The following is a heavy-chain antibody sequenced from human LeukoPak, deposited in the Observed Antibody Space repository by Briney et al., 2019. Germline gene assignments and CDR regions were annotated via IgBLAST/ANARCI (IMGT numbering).Heavy chain of an antibody. D-gene: IGHD4-23*01. CDR2: IWYDGSNK. CDR3: ARGYGGNYYNWFDP. Sequence: PGGSLRLSCAASGFTFSSYGMHWVRQAPGKGLEWVAVIWYDGSNKYYADSVKGRFTISRDNSKNTLYLQMSSLRAEDTAVYYCARGYGGNYYNWFDPWGQGTLVTVSS. J-gene: IGHJ5*02. CDR1: GFTFSSYG. V-gene: IGHV3-33*01.